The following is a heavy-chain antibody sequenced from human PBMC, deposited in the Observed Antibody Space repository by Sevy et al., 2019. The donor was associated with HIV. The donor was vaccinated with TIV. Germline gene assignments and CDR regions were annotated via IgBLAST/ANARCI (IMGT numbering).Heavy chain of an antibody. Sequence: GGSLRLSCSASGFTFSSYSMYWVRLAPGKGLEWVAGVSFDGKGKDYSDSVRGRFTLSRDNSKNTLYLQMNNLRVGDTAVYYCARRRTSKGFDYWGQGTLVTVSS. CDR2: VSFDGKGK. J-gene: IGHJ4*02. D-gene: IGHD3-16*01. V-gene: IGHV3-30*04. CDR1: GFTFSSYS. CDR3: ARRRTSKGFDY.